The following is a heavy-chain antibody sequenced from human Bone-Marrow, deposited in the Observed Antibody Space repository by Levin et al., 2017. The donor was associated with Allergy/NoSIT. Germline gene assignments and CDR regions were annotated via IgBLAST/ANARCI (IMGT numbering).Heavy chain of an antibody. V-gene: IGHV3-30*04. CDR3: AREGREDYYDSSGYYYYYGMDV. CDR2: ISYDGSNK. CDR1: GFTFSSYA. J-gene: IGHJ6*02. Sequence: GESLKISCAASGFTFSSYAMHWVRQAPGKGLEWVAVISYDGSNKYYADSVKGRFTISRDNSKNTLYLQMNSLRAEDTAVYYCAREGREDYYDSSGYYYYYGMDVWGQGTTVTVSS. D-gene: IGHD3-22*01.